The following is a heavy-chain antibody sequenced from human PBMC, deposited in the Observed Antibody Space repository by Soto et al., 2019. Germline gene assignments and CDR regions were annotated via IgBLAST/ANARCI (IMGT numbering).Heavy chain of an antibody. CDR3: ARDEFTYYDFWSGYNAFDI. J-gene: IGHJ3*02. D-gene: IGHD3-3*01. CDR2: ISAYNGNT. CDR1: GYTFTSYG. V-gene: IGHV1-18*01. Sequence: ASVKVSCKASGYTFTSYGISWVRQAPGQGLEWMGWISAYNGNTNYAQKLQGRVTMTTDTSTSTAYMELRSLRSDDTAVYYCARDEFTYYDFWSGYNAFDIWGQGTMVTVSS.